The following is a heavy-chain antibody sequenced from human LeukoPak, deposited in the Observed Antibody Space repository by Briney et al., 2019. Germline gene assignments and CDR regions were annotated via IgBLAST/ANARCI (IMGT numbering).Heavy chain of an antibody. Sequence: ASVKVSCKASGYTFTSYDINWVRQATGQGLERMGWMNPNSGNTGYAQKFQGRVTMTRNTSISTAYMELSSLRSEDTAVYYCARGAPYDWDDAFDIWGQGTMVTVSS. J-gene: IGHJ3*02. CDR2: MNPNSGNT. D-gene: IGHD3-9*01. CDR1: GYTFTSYD. V-gene: IGHV1-8*01. CDR3: ARGAPYDWDDAFDI.